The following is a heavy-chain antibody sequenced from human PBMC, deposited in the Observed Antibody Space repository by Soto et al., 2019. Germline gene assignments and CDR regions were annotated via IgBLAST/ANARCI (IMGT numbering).Heavy chain of an antibody. CDR1: GGSFSGYY. V-gene: IGHV4-34*01. CDR2: INHSGST. Sequence: SETLSLTCAVYGGSFSGYYWSWIRQPPGKGLEWIGEINHSGSTNYNPSLKSRVTISVDTSKNQFPLKLSSVTAADTAVYYCARGAVCMDVWGQGTTVTVSS. J-gene: IGHJ6*02. CDR3: ARGAVCMDV.